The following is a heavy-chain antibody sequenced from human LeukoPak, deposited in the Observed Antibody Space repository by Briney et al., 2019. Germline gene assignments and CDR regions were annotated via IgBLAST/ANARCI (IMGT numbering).Heavy chain of an antibody. V-gene: IGHV4-39*07. D-gene: IGHD3-10*01. J-gene: IGHJ6*02. CDR3: ARVRKRITMVRDYGMDV. CDR1: GGSISSSSYY. Sequence: SETLSLTCTVSGGSISSSSYYWGWIRQPPGKGLEWIGSIYYSGSTYYNPSLKSRVTISVDTSKNQFSLKLSSVTAADTAVYYCARVRKRITMVRDYGMDVWGQGTTVTVSS. CDR2: IYYSGST.